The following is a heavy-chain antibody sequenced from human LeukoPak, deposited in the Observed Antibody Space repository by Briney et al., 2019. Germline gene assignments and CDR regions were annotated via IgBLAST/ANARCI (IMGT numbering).Heavy chain of an antibody. V-gene: IGHV4-39*07. J-gene: IGHJ4*02. CDR2: IYYSGST. CDR1: GVSISSGSYY. Sequence: SETLSLTCTVSGVSISSGSYYWGWIRQPPGKGLEWIGTIYYSGSTYYNPSLKSRITISLDTSTNQFSLKLSSVTAADTAVYYCARGRRYYDSSGPRGYFDYWGQGTLVTVSS. D-gene: IGHD3-22*01. CDR3: ARGRRYYDSSGPRGYFDY.